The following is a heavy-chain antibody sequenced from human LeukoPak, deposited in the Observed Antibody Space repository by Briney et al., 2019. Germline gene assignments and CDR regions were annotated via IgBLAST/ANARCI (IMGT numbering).Heavy chain of an antibody. V-gene: IGHV3-7*01. D-gene: IGHD3-16*01. Sequence: PGGSLRLSCAASGFTFSSYWMSWVRQAPGKGLEWVVNIKQDGSEKYYVDSGKGRFTISRDNAKNSLYLQMNSLRAEDTAVYYCALVEVMGAFDIWGQGTMVTVSS. J-gene: IGHJ3*02. CDR3: ALVEVMGAFDI. CDR2: IKQDGSEK. CDR1: GFTFSSYW.